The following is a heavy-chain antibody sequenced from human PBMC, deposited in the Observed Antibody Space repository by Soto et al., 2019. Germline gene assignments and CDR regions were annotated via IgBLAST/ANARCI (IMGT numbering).Heavy chain of an antibody. D-gene: IGHD6-13*01. V-gene: IGHV1-69*13. CDR3: ARAGVIFQQQLARQYYYYYGMDV. Sequence: GASVKVSCKASGGTFSSYAISWVRQAPGQGLEWMGGIIPIFGTANYAQKFQGRVTITADESTSTAYMELSSLRSEDTAVYYCARAGVIFQQQLARQYYYYYGMDVWGQGTTVTVSS. J-gene: IGHJ6*02. CDR2: IIPIFGTA. CDR1: GGTFSSYA.